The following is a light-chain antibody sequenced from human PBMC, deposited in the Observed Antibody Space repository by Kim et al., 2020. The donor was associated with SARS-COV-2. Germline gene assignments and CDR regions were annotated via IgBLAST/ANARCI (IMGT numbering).Light chain of an antibody. Sequence: SSELTQDPAVSVALGQTVRITCQGDILRTYFAAWFQQKPGQAPVLVIYGGNNRPSGIPDRFSGSTSGNTASLSISGSQAEDEADYYCTFRDTSGYHYVFG. J-gene: IGLJ1*01. CDR1: ILRTYF. CDR3: TFRDTSGYHYV. V-gene: IGLV3-19*01. CDR2: GGN.